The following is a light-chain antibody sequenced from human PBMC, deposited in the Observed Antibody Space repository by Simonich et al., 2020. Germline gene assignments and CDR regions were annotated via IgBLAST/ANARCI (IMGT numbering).Light chain of an antibody. J-gene: IGKJ3*01. CDR2: GAS. V-gene: IGKV3-15*01. Sequence: EIVMTQSPATLSVSPGERATLSCRAGQSVSSNLAWYQQKPGQAPRLLIYGASTRATGIPARFSGSGSGTEFTLTISSLQAEDVAVYYCQQYYSTPFTFGPGTKVDIK. CDR3: QQYYSTPFT. CDR1: QSVSSN.